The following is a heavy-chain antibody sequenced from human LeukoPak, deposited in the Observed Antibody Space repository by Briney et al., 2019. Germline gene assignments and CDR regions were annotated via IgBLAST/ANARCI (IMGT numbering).Heavy chain of an antibody. J-gene: IGHJ4*02. CDR2: VSGRDTST. CDR3: AKWGDYDVLTGYYDSDY. CDR1: GFTFSNYA. Sequence: GGSLRLSCAASGFTFSNYAMSWVRQAPGKGLEWVSAVSGRDTSTYYTDSVKGRFTISRDNSKNTLYLQMNSLSAEDTAIYYCAKWGDYDVLTGYYDSDYWGQGTLVTVSS. V-gene: IGHV3-23*01. D-gene: IGHD3-9*01.